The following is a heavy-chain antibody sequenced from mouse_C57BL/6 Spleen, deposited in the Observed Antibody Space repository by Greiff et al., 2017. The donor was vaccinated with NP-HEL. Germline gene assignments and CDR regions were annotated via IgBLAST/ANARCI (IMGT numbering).Heavy chain of an antibody. Sequence: EVKLVESGGGLVKPGGSLKLSCAASGFTFSDYGMHWVRQAPEKGLEWVAYISSGSSTIYYADTVKGRFTISRDNAKNTLFLQMTSLRSEDTAMYYCARQLRLGYAMDYWGQGTSVTVSS. CDR3: ARQLRLGYAMDY. J-gene: IGHJ4*01. V-gene: IGHV5-17*01. CDR2: ISSGSSTI. CDR1: GFTFSDYG. D-gene: IGHD3-2*02.